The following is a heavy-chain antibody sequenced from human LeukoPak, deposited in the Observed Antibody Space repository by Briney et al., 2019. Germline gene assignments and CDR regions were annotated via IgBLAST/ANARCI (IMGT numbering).Heavy chain of an antibody. J-gene: IGHJ4*02. CDR3: ARDYMGSATGPGY. CDR1: GFTFSNYD. Sequence: PGRSLRLSCAASGFTFSNYDMHWVRQAPGKGLEWVAIIWYDGSNKYYADSVKGRFTISRDNSKNTLYLQMNSLRADDTAVYYCARDYMGSATGPGYWGQGTLVTVSS. CDR2: IWYDGSNK. V-gene: IGHV3-33*01. D-gene: IGHD6-13*01.